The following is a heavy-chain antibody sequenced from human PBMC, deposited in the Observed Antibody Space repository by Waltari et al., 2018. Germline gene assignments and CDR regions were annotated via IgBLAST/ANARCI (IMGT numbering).Heavy chain of an antibody. CDR3: ARDTATALDS. J-gene: IGHJ5*01. V-gene: IGHV3-72*01. Sequence: EVQLVESGGGLVQPGGSLRLSCVGSGFNFTDHYMDWVRQAPGKGLEWVSRTKNRGNSHITDYAASVKGRFIGSRDDSKNSLYLQMNNLQTEDTAVYYCARDTATALDSWGQGTLVIVSS. D-gene: IGHD1-1*01. CDR1: GFNFTDHY. CDR2: TKNRGNSHIT.